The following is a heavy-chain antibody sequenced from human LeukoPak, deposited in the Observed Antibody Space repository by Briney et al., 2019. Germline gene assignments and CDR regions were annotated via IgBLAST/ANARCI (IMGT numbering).Heavy chain of an antibody. V-gene: IGHV3-30-3*01. D-gene: IGHD3-10*01. J-gene: IGHJ4*02. CDR2: ISNDASNK. CDR3: ARTNYGSGSYYPDY. Sequence: GMSLRLSCAASEFTFSSYAMHWVRQSPGKGLEWVATISNDASNKYYADSVKGRFTISRDNSKNTLYLQMNSLRAEDTAVYYCARTNYGSGSYYPDYWGQGTLVTVSS. CDR1: EFTFSSYA.